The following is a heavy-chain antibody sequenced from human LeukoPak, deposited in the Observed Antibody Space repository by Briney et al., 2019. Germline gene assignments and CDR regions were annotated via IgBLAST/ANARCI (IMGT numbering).Heavy chain of an antibody. D-gene: IGHD1-1*01. J-gene: IGHJ5*02. V-gene: IGHV3-23*01. Sequence: GGSLRLSCAASGFTFSSYVMSWVRQAPGKGLEWVSPISGSGDSTYYADSVKGRFTISRDNSRNTLSLQMNSLRADDTAVYYCAKDRTGTTGADWFDPWGQGTLVTVSS. CDR2: ISGSGDST. CDR3: AKDRTGTTGADWFDP. CDR1: GFTFSSYV.